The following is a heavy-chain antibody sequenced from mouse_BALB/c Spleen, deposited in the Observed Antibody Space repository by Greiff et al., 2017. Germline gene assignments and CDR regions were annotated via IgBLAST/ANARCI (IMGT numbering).Heavy chain of an antibody. Sequence: EVQRVESGGGLVQPKGSLKLSCAASGFTFNTYAMNWVRQAPGKGLEWVARIRSKSNNYATYYADSVKDRFTISRDDSQSMLYLQMNNLKTEDTAMYYCVRQQGNFDYWGQGTTLTVSS. V-gene: IGHV10-1*02. D-gene: IGHD3-3*01. CDR3: VRQQGNFDY. CDR1: GFTFNTYA. CDR2: IRSKSNNYAT. J-gene: IGHJ2*01.